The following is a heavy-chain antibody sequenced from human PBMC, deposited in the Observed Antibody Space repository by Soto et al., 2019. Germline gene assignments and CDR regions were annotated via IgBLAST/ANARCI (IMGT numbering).Heavy chain of an antibody. CDR1: GGSISSYY. CDR2: IYYSGST. D-gene: IGHD6-13*01. Sequence: QVQLQESGPGLVKPSETLSLTCTVSGGSISSYYWSWIRLPPAKGLEWIGYIYYSGSTNYNPFLMSRVTIAVDMSKNQFSLNLSSVTAAATAVYYCARALPTLAAAGHFEYWCQGTPVTVSS. J-gene: IGHJ4*02. CDR3: ARALPTLAAAGHFEY. V-gene: IGHV4-59*01.